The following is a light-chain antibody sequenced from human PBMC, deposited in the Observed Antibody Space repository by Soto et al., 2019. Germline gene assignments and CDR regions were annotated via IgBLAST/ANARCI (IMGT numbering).Light chain of an antibody. J-gene: IGKJ2*01. V-gene: IGKV3-20*01. CDR2: GAS. CDR1: QSVSSSY. Sequence: EIVLTQSPGTLSLSPGERATLSCRASQSVSSSYLAWCRQKPGQAPRLLIYGASRRATGIPDRFSGSGSGTDFTLTISRLEPADFAVYYCQHYGSSAGYTFGQGTKLEIK. CDR3: QHYGSSAGYT.